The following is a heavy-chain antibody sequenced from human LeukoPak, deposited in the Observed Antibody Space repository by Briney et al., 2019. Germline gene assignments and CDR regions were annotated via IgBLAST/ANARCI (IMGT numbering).Heavy chain of an antibody. Sequence: GRSLRLSCAASGFTFSSYAMHWVRQAPGKGLEWEAVISYDGSNKYYADSVKGRFTISRDNSKNTLYLQMNSLRAEDTAVYYCARDPGTDYFDYWGQGTLVTVSS. CDR2: ISYDGSNK. CDR1: GFTFSSYA. CDR3: ARDPGTDYFDY. J-gene: IGHJ4*02. D-gene: IGHD6-13*01. V-gene: IGHV3-30-3*01.